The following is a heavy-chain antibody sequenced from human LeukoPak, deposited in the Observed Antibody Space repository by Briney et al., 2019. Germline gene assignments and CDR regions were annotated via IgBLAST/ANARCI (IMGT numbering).Heavy chain of an antibody. CDR1: GGSISSYY. CDR2: ISTSGST. V-gene: IGHV4-4*07. D-gene: IGHD3-22*01. CDR3: ARVRYSDSSVLTRKRSYYFDY. Sequence: SETLSLTCTVSGGSISSYYWSWIRQPAGKGLESIGHISTSGSTNYNPSLKSRVTMSVNTSKNQFSLKLSSVTAADTAVYYCARVRYSDSSVLTRKRSYYFDYWGQGTLVTVSS. J-gene: IGHJ4*02.